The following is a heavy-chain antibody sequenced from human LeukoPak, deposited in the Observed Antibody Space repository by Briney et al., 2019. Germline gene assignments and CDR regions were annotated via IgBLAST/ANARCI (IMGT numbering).Heavy chain of an antibody. CDR1: RFTFSDYD. CDR3: AKPRYYDSSGYYRVYFDY. CDR2: ITTSGNTV. Sequence: GGSLRLSCAASRFTFSDYDMSWIRQAPGKGLDWVSYITTSGNTVYYADSVKGRFTISRDNAKNSFFLQMNSLRAEDTAVYYCAKPRYYDSSGYYRVYFDYWGQGTLVTVSS. J-gene: IGHJ4*02. D-gene: IGHD3-22*01. V-gene: IGHV3-11*01.